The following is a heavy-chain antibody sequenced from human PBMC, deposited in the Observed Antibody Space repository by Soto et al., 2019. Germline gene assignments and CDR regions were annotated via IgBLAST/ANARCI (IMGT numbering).Heavy chain of an antibody. D-gene: IGHD3-22*01. CDR1: GYSFTSYW. CDR2: IYPGDSDT. J-gene: IGHJ6*02. V-gene: IGHV5-51*01. Sequence: PGESLKISCKGSGYSFTSYWIGWVRQMPGKGLEWMGIIYPGDSDTRYSPSFQGQVTISADKSISTAYLQWSSLKASDTAMYYCARPYYYDSSGYSWVPGSSSHRTKNGDYGMDVWGQGTTVTVSS. CDR3: ARPYYYDSSGYSWVPGSSSHRTKNGDYGMDV.